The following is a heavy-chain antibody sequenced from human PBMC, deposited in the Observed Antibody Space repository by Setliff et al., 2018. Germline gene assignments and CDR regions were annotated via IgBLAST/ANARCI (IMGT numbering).Heavy chain of an antibody. D-gene: IGHD3-10*01. CDR2: MYHSGSV. Sequence: SETLSLTCTVSGYSISSGYYWGWIRQPPGKGLEWIGNMYHSGSVYYNPSLKSRVTISVDTSKNQFSLKVTSVTAADTAVYYCARVYYGSGSYLGAFDIWGQGTMVTVSS. CDR1: GYSISSGYY. J-gene: IGHJ3*02. CDR3: ARVYYGSGSYLGAFDI. V-gene: IGHV4-38-2*02.